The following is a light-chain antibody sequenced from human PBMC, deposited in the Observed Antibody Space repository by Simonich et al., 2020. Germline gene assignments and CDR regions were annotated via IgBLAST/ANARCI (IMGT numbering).Light chain of an antibody. J-gene: IGLJ3*02. CDR1: SSDVGGYNY. CDR3: SSYTSSSTFV. V-gene: IGLV2-14*01. Sequence: QSALTQPVSVSGSPGQSITISCTGTSSDVGGYNYVSWYQQHPGKAPTLVIYDVSKRPSGVSNRFSGSKSGNTASLTISGLQAEDEADYYCSSYTSSSTFVFGGGTKLTVL. CDR2: DVS.